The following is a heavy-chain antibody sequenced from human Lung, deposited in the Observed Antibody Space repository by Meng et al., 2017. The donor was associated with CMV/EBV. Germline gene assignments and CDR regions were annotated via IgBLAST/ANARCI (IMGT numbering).Heavy chain of an antibody. CDR3: SRHLGLAIDF. CDR1: GFTFSGSD. V-gene: IGHV3-73*01. CDR2: IRSEPNNHAT. Sequence: GGSLRLSXAASGFTFSGSDIHWVRQASGKGLEWVGRIRSEPNNHATSYAVSLRSRVTISRDDSKNTAYLQVDSLKTDDTAVYYCSRHLGLAIDFWGQGTLATVSS. J-gene: IGHJ4*02.